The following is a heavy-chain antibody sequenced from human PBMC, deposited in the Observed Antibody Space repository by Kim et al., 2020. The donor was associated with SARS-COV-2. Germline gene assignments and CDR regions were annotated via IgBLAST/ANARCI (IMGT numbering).Heavy chain of an antibody. CDR3: ARDDSSGSTGWFDP. Sequence: SVKVSCKASGGTFSSYAISWVRQAPGQGLEWMGGIIPIFGTANYAQKFQGRVTITADESTSTAYMELSSLRSEDTAVYYCARDDSSGSTGWFDPWGQGTLVTVSS. V-gene: IGHV1-69*13. CDR2: IIPIFGTA. J-gene: IGHJ5*02. D-gene: IGHD6-19*01. CDR1: GGTFSSYA.